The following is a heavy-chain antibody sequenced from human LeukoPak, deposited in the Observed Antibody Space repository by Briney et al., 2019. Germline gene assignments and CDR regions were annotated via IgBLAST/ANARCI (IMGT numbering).Heavy chain of an antibody. CDR2: INHSGST. CDR1: GGSVSNYY. CDR3: ARRSLSSSWRLFDY. Sequence: SETLSLTCTVSGGSVSNYYWSWIRQPPGKGLEWIGEINHSGSTNYNPSLMSRVTISVDTSKNQFSLKLSSVTAADTAVYYCARRSLSSSWRLFDYWGQGTLVTVSS. D-gene: IGHD6-13*01. J-gene: IGHJ4*02. V-gene: IGHV4-34*01.